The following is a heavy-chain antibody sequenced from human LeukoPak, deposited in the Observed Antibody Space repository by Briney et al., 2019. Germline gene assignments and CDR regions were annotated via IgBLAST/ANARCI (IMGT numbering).Heavy chain of an antibody. V-gene: IGHV4-39*01. J-gene: IGHJ2*01. CDR1: GGSISSCSYY. Sequence: PSETLSLTCTVSGGSISSCSYYWVWIRQPPGKGLEWIGSIYYSGSTYYTPSLKSRVTISVDTSKNQFSLKLSSVTAADTAVYYCASGSYTDDWYFDLWGRGTLVTVSS. D-gene: IGHD1-26*01. CDR3: ASGSYTDDWYFDL. CDR2: IYYSGST.